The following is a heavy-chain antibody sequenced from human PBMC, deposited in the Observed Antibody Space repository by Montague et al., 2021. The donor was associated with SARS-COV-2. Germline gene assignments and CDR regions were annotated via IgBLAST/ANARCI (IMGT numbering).Heavy chain of an antibody. V-gene: IGHV4-59*01. CDR3: ARVFPRWLQFDPYFDY. Sequence: SETLSLTCTVSGGSISSYYWSWIRQPPGKGLEWIGYIYYSVSTNYNPSLKSRVTISVDTSKNQFSLKLSSVTAADTAVYYCARVFPRWLQFDPYFDYWGQGTLVTVSS. CDR2: IYYSVST. J-gene: IGHJ4*02. D-gene: IGHD5-24*01. CDR1: GGSISSYY.